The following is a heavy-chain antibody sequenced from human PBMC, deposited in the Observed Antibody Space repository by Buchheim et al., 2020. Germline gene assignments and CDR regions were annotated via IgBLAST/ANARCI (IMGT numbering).Heavy chain of an antibody. Sequence: QVQLQESGPGLVKPSETLSLTCSVSGGSINSYYWTWIRQPPGRGLEWIGYIHNSGTINYDPSLKSRVTISLDSSKNRVSLKLNSVTAADTAVYFCASSVITYAFDIWGQGT. J-gene: IGHJ3*02. V-gene: IGHV4-59*01. CDR1: GGSINSYY. CDR3: ASSVITYAFDI. D-gene: IGHD4-23*01. CDR2: IHNSGTI.